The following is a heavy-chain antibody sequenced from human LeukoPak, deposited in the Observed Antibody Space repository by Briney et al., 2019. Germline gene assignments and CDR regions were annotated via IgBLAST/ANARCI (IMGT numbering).Heavy chain of an antibody. V-gene: IGHV1-2*02. D-gene: IGHD3-3*01. CDR2: INPNSGGT. Sequence: ASVTVSCKASGYTFTGYYMHWVRQAPGQGLEGMGWINPNSGGTNYAQKFQGRVTMTRDTSISTAYMELSRLRSDDTAVYYCARGPAMPGGTIFGVVIIRDGDYWGQGTLVTVSS. J-gene: IGHJ4*02. CDR1: GYTFTGYY. CDR3: ARGPAMPGGTIFGVVIIRDGDY.